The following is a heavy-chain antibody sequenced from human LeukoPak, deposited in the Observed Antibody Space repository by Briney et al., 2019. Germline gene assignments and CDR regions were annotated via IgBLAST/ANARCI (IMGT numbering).Heavy chain of an antibody. D-gene: IGHD2-2*01. J-gene: IGHJ5*02. CDR2: INHSGST. V-gene: IGHV4-34*01. CDR1: GGSFSGYY. CDR3: ARGRGYCSSTSCYYWFDP. Sequence: SETLSLTCAVYGGSFSGYYWSWIRQPPGKGLEWIGEINHSGSTNYNPSLKSRVTISVDTSRNQFSLKLSSVTAADTAVYYCARGRGYCSSTSCYYWFDPWGQGTLVTVSS.